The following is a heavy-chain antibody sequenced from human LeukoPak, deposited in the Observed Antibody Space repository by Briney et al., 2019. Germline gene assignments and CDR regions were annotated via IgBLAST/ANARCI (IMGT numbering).Heavy chain of an antibody. V-gene: IGHV4-39*07. CDR3: AKVERYYDSSGYLYYFDY. CDR1: GGSISSSSYY. Sequence: SETLSLTCTVSGGSISSSSYYWGWIRQPPGKGLEWIGSIYYSGSTYYNPSLKSRVTISVDTSKNQFSLKLSSVTAADTAVYYCAKVERYYDSSGYLYYFDYWGQGTLVTVSS. CDR2: IYYSGST. J-gene: IGHJ4*02. D-gene: IGHD3-22*01.